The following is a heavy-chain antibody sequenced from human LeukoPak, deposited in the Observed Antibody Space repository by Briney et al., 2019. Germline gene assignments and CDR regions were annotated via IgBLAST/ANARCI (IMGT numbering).Heavy chain of an antibody. D-gene: IGHD3-10*01. Sequence: PGGSLRLSCAASGFTFSSYWMHWVRQAPGKGLVWVSRINSDGSSTSYADSVKGRFTISRDNAKNTLYLQMNSQRAEDTAVYYCARLSYYGSGFDYWGQGTLVTVSS. J-gene: IGHJ4*02. CDR2: INSDGSST. CDR3: ARLSYYGSGFDY. CDR1: GFTFSSYW. V-gene: IGHV3-74*01.